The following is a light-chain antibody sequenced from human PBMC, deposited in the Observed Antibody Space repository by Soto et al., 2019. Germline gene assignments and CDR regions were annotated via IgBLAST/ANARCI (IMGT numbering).Light chain of an antibody. CDR3: QQYNNWPLT. J-gene: IGKJ4*01. CDR1: QSVRDN. V-gene: IGKV3-15*01. Sequence: EIVLTQSPATLSVSPGERATLSCRASQSVRDNLAWYQQKPGQAPRLLIYGASIRATGIPARFSGSGSVTDFTLTISSLQSEDYAVYCCQQYNNWPLTFGGGTKVEIK. CDR2: GAS.